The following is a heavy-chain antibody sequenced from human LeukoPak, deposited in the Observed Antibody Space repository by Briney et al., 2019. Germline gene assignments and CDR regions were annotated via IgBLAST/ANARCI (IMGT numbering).Heavy chain of an antibody. D-gene: IGHD1-26*01. CDR2: INGDESST. CDR1: AFTFNTYW. J-gene: IGHJ4*02. Sequence: GGSLRLSCAASAFTFNTYWMHWVRQVPGRGLEWVSRINGDESSTNYADSVKGRFTISRDNAKDTLYLHMSSLTAEDTAVYYCARGAKWAYYFDYWGQGTLVTVSS. V-gene: IGHV3-74*01. CDR3: ARGAKWAYYFDY.